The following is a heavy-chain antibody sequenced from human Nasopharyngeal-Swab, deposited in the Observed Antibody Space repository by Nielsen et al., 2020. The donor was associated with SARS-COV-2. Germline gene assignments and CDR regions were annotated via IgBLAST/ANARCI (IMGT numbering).Heavy chain of an antibody. J-gene: IGHJ3*02. Sequence: SVTVSCKASGGTFSSYAISWVRQAPGQGLEGMGGIIPIFGTANYAQKFQGRVTITADESTSTAYMELSSLRSEDTAVYYCARVAHYYDSSGYPYAFDIWGQGTMVTVSS. CDR2: IIPIFGTA. V-gene: IGHV1-69*13. CDR1: GGTFSSYA. D-gene: IGHD3-22*01. CDR3: ARVAHYYDSSGYPYAFDI.